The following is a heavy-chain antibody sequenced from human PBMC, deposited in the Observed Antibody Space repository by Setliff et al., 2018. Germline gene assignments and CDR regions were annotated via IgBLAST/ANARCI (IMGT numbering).Heavy chain of an antibody. D-gene: IGHD6-19*01. CDR2: ISGNSYYI. J-gene: IGHJ4*02. V-gene: IGHV3-21*01. Sequence: GESLKISCAAFGFNFNTHTLSWVRQAPGKGLEWVSAISGNSYYINYVDSVKGRFTVSRDNDRNSVSPQMNSLRAEDTGVYYCVAGRMWLPVGDYWGQGALVTVSS. CDR3: VAGRMWLPVGDY. CDR1: GFNFNTHT.